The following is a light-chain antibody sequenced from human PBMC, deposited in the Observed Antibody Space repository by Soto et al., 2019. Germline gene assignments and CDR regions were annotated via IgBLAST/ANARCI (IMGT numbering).Light chain of an antibody. CDR2: EVS. CDR3: TSYTSSTTNYV. J-gene: IGLJ1*01. CDR1: SSDIGGYNY. Sequence: QSALTQPASVSGSPGQSITFSCTGTSSDIGGYNYVSWYHQHPGKAPKLMIYEVSNRPSGVSDRFSGSKSGNTASLTISGLQAEDEADYYCTSYTSSTTNYVFGTGTKLTVL. V-gene: IGLV2-14*01.